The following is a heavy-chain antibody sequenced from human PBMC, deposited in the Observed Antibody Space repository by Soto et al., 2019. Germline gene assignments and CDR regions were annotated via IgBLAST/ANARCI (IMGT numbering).Heavy chain of an antibody. CDR1: GLRFDDYA. D-gene: IGHD4-17*01. V-gene: IGHV3-9*01. Sequence: GGSLSLSCAASGLRFDDYARHWVRQAPGKGLEWLSGISWNHVTTGYADSVKGRFTISRANAKNSLLLQMNRLRAEDTAVYHCAQDIAAHGTTVTHFDNWGQGTQVTVSS. CDR2: ISWNHVTT. CDR3: AQDIAAHGTTVTHFDN. J-gene: IGHJ4*02.